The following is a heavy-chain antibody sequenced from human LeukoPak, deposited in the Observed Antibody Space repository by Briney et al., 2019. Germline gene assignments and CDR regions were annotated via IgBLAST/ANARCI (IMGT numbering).Heavy chain of an antibody. V-gene: IGHV4-39*01. J-gene: IGHJ6*03. Sequence: PSETLSLTCTVSGGSISSRSDYWGWVRQPPGKGLEWIASISSSGSTYCNPSLKSRVSISVDSFRDQFSLKLSSVTAADTAVYYCARRRVLPPDVPDRADYYLDVWGKGTAVTVSS. CDR2: ISSSGST. D-gene: IGHD2-2*01. CDR1: GGSISSRSDY. CDR3: ARRRVLPPDVPDRADYYLDV.